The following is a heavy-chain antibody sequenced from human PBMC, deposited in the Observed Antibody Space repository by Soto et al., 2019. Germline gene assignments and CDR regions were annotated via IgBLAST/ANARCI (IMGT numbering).Heavy chain of an antibody. CDR1: GFTFSSYG. J-gene: IGHJ6*04. D-gene: IGHD3-10*01. CDR3: GKDRGVRGGAMDV. V-gene: IGHV3-30*18. Sequence: ESGGGVVQPGRSLRLSCAASGFTFSSYGMHWVRQAPGKGLEWVAVISYDGSNKYFADSVKGRFTISRDNSKNTLYLQLHSLRAEDTAVYYCGKDRGVRGGAMDVWGKGTTVTVSS. CDR2: ISYDGSNK.